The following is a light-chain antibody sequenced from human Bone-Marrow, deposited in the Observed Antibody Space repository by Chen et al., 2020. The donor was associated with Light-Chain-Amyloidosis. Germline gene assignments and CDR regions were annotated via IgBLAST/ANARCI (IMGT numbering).Light chain of an antibody. CDR1: NIGSTS. CDR2: DDS. V-gene: IGLV3-21*02. CDR3: QVWDRSRDRPV. J-gene: IGLJ3*02. Sequence: SYVLTQPSSVSVAPGQTATIACGGNNIGSTSVHWYQQTPGQAPLLVVYDDSDRPSGIPERLSGCKSGNTATLTISRVEAGDEADYYSQVWDRSRDRPVFGGGTKLTVL.